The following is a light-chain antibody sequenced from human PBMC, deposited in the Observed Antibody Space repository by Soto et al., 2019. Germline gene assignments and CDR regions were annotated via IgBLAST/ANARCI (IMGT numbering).Light chain of an antibody. J-gene: IGKJ4*01. CDR1: QGISRS. CDR3: QKYDSAPLT. CDR2: AAS. Sequence: DVHMTQSPSSLSASVGDRVTITCRASQGISRSLAWYQQKPGKAPKLLIYAASTLQSGVPSRFSGSGSVTDFTLTISSLKPEDVAIYYCQKYDSAPLTFGGGTKVEIK. V-gene: IGKV1-27*01.